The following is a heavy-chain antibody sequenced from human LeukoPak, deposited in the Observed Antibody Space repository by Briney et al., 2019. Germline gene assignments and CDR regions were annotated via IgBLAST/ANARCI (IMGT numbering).Heavy chain of an antibody. CDR2: IKKTGSET. J-gene: IGHJ4*02. CDR3: AREDGYCSGGNCYSYFDS. Sequence: TGGSLRLSCAASGFTVSSNYMSWVRQAPGKGLEWVAYIKKTGSETYYVDSVKGRFTITRDNTRNSLFLQMYSLRAEDTAVYFCAREDGYCSGGNCYSYFDSWGQGTLVTVSS. V-gene: IGHV3-7*01. D-gene: IGHD2-15*01. CDR1: GFTVSSNY.